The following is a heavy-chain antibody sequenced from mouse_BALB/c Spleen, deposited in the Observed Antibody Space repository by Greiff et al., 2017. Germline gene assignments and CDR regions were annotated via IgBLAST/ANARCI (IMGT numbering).Heavy chain of an antibody. V-gene: IGHV1-80*01. J-gene: IGHJ1*01. CDR3: ARYSSGYGYFDV. CDR2: IYPGDGDT. D-gene: IGHD5-1*01. CDR1: GYAFSSYW. Sequence: VQLQQSGAELVRPGSSVKISCKASGYAFSSYWMNWVKQRPGQGLEWIGQIYPGDGDTNYNGKFKGKATLTADKSSSTAYMQLSSLTSEDSAVYFCARYSSGYGYFDVWGAGTTVTVSS.